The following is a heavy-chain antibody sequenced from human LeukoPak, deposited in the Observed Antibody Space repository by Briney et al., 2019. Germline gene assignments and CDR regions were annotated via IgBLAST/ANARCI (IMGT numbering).Heavy chain of an antibody. CDR1: GFTFTNFW. Sequence: QTGGSLRLSCAASGFTFTNFWMTWVRQAPGKGLEWVGDIKEDGSDKYYGDSVKGRFTISRDNAKNSLYLQMNSLRAEDTALYYCARGGYDILTGYYTDFDYWGQGTLVTVSS. D-gene: IGHD3-9*01. V-gene: IGHV3-7*03. J-gene: IGHJ4*02. CDR2: IKEDGSDK. CDR3: ARGGYDILTGYYTDFDY.